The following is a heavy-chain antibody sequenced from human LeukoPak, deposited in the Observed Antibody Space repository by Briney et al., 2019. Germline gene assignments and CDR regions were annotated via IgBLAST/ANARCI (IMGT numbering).Heavy chain of an antibody. Sequence: TGGSLRLSCAASRFTFSDHYMDWVRQAPGKGLEWVARFRTRAKGYTTVYAPSVRDRFSISRDDSTNSVYLQMNSLKTEDTAVYFCARVGDYYDTRGFSSDAFDIWGLGTMVTVAS. CDR1: RFTFSDHY. CDR2: FRTRAKGYTT. V-gene: IGHV3-72*01. J-gene: IGHJ3*02. D-gene: IGHD3-22*01. CDR3: ARVGDYYDTRGFSSDAFDI.